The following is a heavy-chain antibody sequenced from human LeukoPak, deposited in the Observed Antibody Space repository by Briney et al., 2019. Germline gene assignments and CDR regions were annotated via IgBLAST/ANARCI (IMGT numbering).Heavy chain of an antibody. CDR2: ISSSSSYI. J-gene: IGHJ4*02. CDR3: ARDYYDSSGYAGGLDY. CDR1: GFTFSSYS. D-gene: IGHD3-22*01. V-gene: IGHV3-21*01. Sequence: KTGGSLRLSCAASGFTFSSYSMNWVRQAPGKGLEWVSSISSSSSYIYYADSVKGRFTISRDNAKNSLYLQMNSLRAEETAVYYCARDYYDSSGYAGGLDYWGQGTLVTVSS.